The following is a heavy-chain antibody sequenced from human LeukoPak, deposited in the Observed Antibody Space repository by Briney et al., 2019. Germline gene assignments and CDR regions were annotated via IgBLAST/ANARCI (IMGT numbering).Heavy chain of an antibody. D-gene: IGHD3-10*01. J-gene: IGHJ4*02. V-gene: IGHV1-8*01. CDR1: GYIFTSYD. CDR3: ARAPMVRGVIIRLRRYYFDY. CDR2: MNPNSGNT. Sequence: ASVKVSCKASGYIFTSYDINWVRQATGQGLEWMGWMNPNSGNTGYAQKFQGRVTMTRNTSISTAYMELSSLRSEDTAVYYCARAPMVRGVIIRLRRYYFDYWGQGTLVTVSS.